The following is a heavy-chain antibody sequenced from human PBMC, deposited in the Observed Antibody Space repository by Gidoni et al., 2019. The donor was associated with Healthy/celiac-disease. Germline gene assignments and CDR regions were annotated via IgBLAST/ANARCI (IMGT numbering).Heavy chain of an antibody. D-gene: IGHD5-12*01. CDR1: GGTFSSYG. CDR3: GRGPFSGYDSLWGWFDP. V-gene: IGHV1-69*06. J-gene: IGHJ5*02. Sequence: QVQLVQSGAEVKKSGSSVKVSCKASGGTFSSYGISWVRQAPGQGLEWMGGIIPIFGTANYAQKFQGRVTITADKSTSTAYMELSSLRSEDTAVYYCGRGPFSGYDSLWGWFDPWGQGTLVIVSS. CDR2: IIPIFGTA.